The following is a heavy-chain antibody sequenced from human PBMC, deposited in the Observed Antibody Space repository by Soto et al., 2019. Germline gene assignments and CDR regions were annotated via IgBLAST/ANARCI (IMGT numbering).Heavy chain of an antibody. CDR1: GFTVSSNY. V-gene: IGHV3-53*04. Sequence: GGSLRLSCAASGFTVSSNYMSWVRQAPGKGLEWVSVIYSGGSTYYADSVKGRFTISRHNSKNTLYLQMNSLRAEDTAVYYCARARNIVAMVPFDYWGQGTLVTVSS. CDR3: ARARNIVAMVPFDY. D-gene: IGHD5-12*01. CDR2: IYSGGST. J-gene: IGHJ4*02.